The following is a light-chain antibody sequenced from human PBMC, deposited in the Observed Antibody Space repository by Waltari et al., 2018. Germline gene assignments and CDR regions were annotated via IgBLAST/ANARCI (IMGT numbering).Light chain of an antibody. CDR2: SNY. J-gene: IGLJ3*02. V-gene: IGLV1-47*01. CDR3: AVWDDTLSAWV. Sequence: QSVLTQPPSASGTPGQRVTMSCSGGSSNIANNYGLWYQQLPGTAPRLLMYSNYQRPSGVPDRFSGSKSGTSASLAISGLRSDDEADYYCAVWDDTLSAWVFGGGTRVTVL. CDR1: SSNIANNY.